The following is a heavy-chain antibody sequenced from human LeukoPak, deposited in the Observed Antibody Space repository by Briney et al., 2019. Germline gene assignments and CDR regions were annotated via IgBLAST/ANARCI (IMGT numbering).Heavy chain of an antibody. D-gene: IGHD3-3*01. CDR3: ARGRFLEWFYFDY. J-gene: IGHJ4*02. CDR2: IYYSGST. V-gene: IGHV4-59*01. CDR1: GGSISSYY. Sequence: KPSETLSLTCTVSGGSISSYYWSWIRQPPGKGLEWIGYIYYSGSTNYNPSLKSRVTISVDTSKNQFSLKLSSVTAADTAVYYCARGRFLEWFYFDYWGQGTLVTVSS.